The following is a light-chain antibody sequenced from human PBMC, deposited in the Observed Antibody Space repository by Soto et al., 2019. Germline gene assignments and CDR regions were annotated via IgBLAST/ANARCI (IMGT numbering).Light chain of an antibody. J-gene: IGLJ1*01. V-gene: IGLV2-23*02. Sequence: ALTQPASVSGSPGQSVTVSCTGSSSDVGTYNLASWYQQHPGKVPKLLIYEVNKRPSGVSNRFSGSKSGNTASLTISGLQAEDEADYYCCSYAGSSTYYVFGTGTKVTVL. CDR1: SSDVGTYNL. CDR2: EVN. CDR3: CSYAGSSTYYV.